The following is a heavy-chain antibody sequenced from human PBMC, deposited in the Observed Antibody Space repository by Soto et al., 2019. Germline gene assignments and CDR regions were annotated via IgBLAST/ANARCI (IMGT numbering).Heavy chain of an antibody. Sequence: ASVKVSCKVSGYTLTELSMHWVRQAPGKGLEWMGGFDPEDGETIYAQKFQGRVTMTEDTSTDTAYMEPSSLRSEDTAVYYCATVRYDFWSGPGDYYGMDVWGQGTTVTVS. CDR3: ATVRYDFWSGPGDYYGMDV. V-gene: IGHV1-24*01. CDR1: GYTLTELS. J-gene: IGHJ6*02. D-gene: IGHD3-3*01. CDR2: FDPEDGET.